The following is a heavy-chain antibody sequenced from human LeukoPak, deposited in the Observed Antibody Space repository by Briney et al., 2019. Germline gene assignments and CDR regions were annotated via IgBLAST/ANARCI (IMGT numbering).Heavy chain of an antibody. J-gene: IGHJ4*02. Sequence: SETLSLTCTVSGGSISSSSYYWGWIRQPPGKGLEWTGSIYYSGSTYYNPSLKSRVTISVDTSKNQFSLKLSSVTAADTAVYYCARQGDGYNYGGYWGQGTLVTVSS. CDR1: GGSISSSSYY. CDR3: ARQGDGYNYGGY. D-gene: IGHD5-24*01. CDR2: IYYSGST. V-gene: IGHV4-39*07.